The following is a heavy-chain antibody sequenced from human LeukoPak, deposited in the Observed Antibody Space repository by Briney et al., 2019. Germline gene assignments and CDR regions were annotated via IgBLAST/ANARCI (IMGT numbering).Heavy chain of an antibody. V-gene: IGHV1-46*01. Sequence: ASVKVSCKASGYTFTSYYMHWVRQAPGQGLEWMGIINPSGGSTSYAQKFQGRVTTTRDTSTSTVYMELSSLRSEDTAVYYCARIPIAAAGSPNYYYGMDVWGQGTTVTVSS. D-gene: IGHD6-13*01. CDR2: INPSGGST. CDR1: GYTFTSYY. CDR3: ARIPIAAAGSPNYYYGMDV. J-gene: IGHJ6*02.